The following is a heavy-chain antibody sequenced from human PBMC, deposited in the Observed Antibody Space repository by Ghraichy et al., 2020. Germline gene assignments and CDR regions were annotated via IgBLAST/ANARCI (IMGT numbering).Heavy chain of an antibody. CDR2: IYYSGST. D-gene: IGHD3-10*01. V-gene: IGHV4-31*03. CDR3: ARGGTMVRGVITNWFDP. J-gene: IGHJ5*02. Sequence: SETLSLTCTVSGGSISSGGYYWSWIRQHPGKGLEWIGYIYYSGSTYYNPSLKSRVTISVDTSKNQFSLKLSSVTAADTAVYYCARGGTMVRGVITNWFDPWGQGTLVTVSS. CDR1: GGSISSGGYY.